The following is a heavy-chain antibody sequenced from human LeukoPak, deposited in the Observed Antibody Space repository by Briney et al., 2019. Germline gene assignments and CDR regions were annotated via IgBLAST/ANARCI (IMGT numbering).Heavy chain of an antibody. CDR2: INERGDIT. J-gene: IGHJ4*02. CDR1: GFTFSSFW. Sequence: GGSLRLSCAASGFTFSSFWMSWVRQAPGNGLELVSAINERGDITKYADSVKGRFTISRDNSKNTLYLQMNSLRAEDTAVYYCARGDDISPGRVLDYWGRGTLVTVSS. CDR3: ARGDDISPGRVLDY. D-gene: IGHD3-9*01. V-gene: IGHV3-23*01.